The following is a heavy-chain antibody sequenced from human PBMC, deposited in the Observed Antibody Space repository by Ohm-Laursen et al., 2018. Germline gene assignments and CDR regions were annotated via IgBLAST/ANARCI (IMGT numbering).Heavy chain of an antibody. CDR1: GFTFTNCA. V-gene: IGHV3-7*01. D-gene: IGHD2-8*02. Sequence: SLRLSCAASGFTFTNCAMNWVRQAPGKGLEWVANIQEDGSDKYYMDSVKGRFTISRDNAKNSLYLQMNSLRAEDTAVYYCARHGRWCFDSWGQGTLVTVSS. CDR2: IQEDGSDK. J-gene: IGHJ4*02. CDR3: ARHGRWCFDS.